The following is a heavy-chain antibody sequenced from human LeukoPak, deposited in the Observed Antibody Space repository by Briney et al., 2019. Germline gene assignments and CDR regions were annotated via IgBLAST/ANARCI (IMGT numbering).Heavy chain of an antibody. J-gene: IGHJ4*02. V-gene: IGHV4-30-2*01. CDR1: GGSISSGGSS. D-gene: IGHD6-13*01. CDR3: ASLGTGYSSSWYFDY. CDR2: IYHSGST. Sequence: SQTLSLTCAVSGGSISSGGSSWSWIRQPPGKGLEWIGYIYHSGSTYYNPSLKSRVTISVDTSKNQFSLKLSSVTAADTAVYYCASLGTGYSSSWYFDYWGQGTLVTVSS.